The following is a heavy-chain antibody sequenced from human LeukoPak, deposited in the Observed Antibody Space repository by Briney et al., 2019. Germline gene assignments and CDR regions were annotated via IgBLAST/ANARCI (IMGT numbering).Heavy chain of an antibody. CDR3: ASQAIVGATYFDY. V-gene: IGHV4-59*01. CDR2: IYYSGST. J-gene: IGHJ4*02. CDR1: GGSISSYY. Sequence: SETLSLTCTVSGGSISSYYWSWIRQPPGKGLEWIGYIYYSGSTNYNPSLKSRVTISVDTSKNQFSLKLSSVTAADTAVYYCASQAIVGATYFDYWGQGTLVTVSS. D-gene: IGHD1-26*01.